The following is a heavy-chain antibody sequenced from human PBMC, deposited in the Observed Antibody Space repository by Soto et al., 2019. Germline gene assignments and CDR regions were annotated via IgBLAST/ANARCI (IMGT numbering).Heavy chain of an antibody. J-gene: IGHJ4*02. CDR2: INPGSGVA. D-gene: IGHD1-1*01. CDR1: GYSFTKYH. CDR3: ARVAGHKNARFDT. V-gene: IGHV1-2*02. Sequence: ASVKVSCKASGYSFTKYHMHWVRQAPGQGLEWMGWINPGSGVANQAQKFQGRVTMTRDTSITTTYMELNSLTSDDTAVYYCARVAGHKNARFDTWGQGALVTVSS.